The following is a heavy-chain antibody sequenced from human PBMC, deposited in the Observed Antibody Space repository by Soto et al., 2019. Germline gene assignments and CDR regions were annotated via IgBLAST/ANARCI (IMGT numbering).Heavy chain of an antibody. V-gene: IGHV3-23*01. Sequence: GGSLRLSCAASGFTFSTYALSWVRQAPGKGLEWVSAISANGQGIYYADSVRGRFTISRDNSKNTIFMHMDSLRAEDTAVYYCAKDRNYPRDQFHYWGQGTLVTVSS. D-gene: IGHD1-7*01. CDR3: AKDRNYPRDQFHY. CDR2: ISANGQGI. J-gene: IGHJ4*02. CDR1: GFTFSTYA.